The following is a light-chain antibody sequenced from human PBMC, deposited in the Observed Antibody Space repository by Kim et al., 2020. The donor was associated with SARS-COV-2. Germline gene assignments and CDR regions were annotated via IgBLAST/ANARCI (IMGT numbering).Light chain of an antibody. Sequence: SPGESATLSCRASQSVSSSYVAWYQQKPGQAPRLLMSGASSRATGIPDRFSGSGSGADFTLTISRLEPEDFAVYYCQQSGYSPPTFGQGTRLEIK. J-gene: IGKJ5*01. CDR3: QQSGYSPPT. CDR1: QSVSSSY. V-gene: IGKV3-20*01. CDR2: GAS.